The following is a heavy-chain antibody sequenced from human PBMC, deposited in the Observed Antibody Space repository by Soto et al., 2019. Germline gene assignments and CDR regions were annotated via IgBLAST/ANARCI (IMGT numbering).Heavy chain of an antibody. CDR3: AREVAGGMDF. CDR1: GYTFTGYW. J-gene: IGHJ6*02. V-gene: IGHV1-2*04. CDR2: INTNSGDT. Sequence: ASVKVSCKASGYTFTGYWMHWVRQAPGQGLEWMGWINTNSGDTNYPQKFQGWVTMTRDTSINTAYMELSRLTSDDTAVYYCAREVAGGMDFWGQGTTVTVSS.